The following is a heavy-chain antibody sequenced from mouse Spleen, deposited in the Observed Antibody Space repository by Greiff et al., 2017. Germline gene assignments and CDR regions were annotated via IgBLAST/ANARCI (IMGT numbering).Heavy chain of an antibody. CDR1: GYTFTSYW. CDR3: ARRGWLLDYFDY. CDR2: IHPNSGST. Sequence: QVQLQQPGAELVKPGASVKLSCKASGYTFTSYWMHWVKQRPGQGLEWIGMIHPNSGSTNYNEKFKSKATLTVDKSSSTAYMQLSSLTSEDSAVYYCARRGWLLDYFDYWGQGTTLTVSS. D-gene: IGHD2-3*01. V-gene: IGHV1-64*01. J-gene: IGHJ2*01.